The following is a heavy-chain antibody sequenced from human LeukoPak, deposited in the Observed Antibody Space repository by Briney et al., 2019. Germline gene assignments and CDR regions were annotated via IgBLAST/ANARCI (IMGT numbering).Heavy chain of an antibody. Sequence: GESLKISCKGSGYSFTNYWIGWVRQTPGKGLEWMGVINPDDSEIKYSPSLQGQVTISADKSISTAYLQWSSLKASDTAMYYCARLTSHYYDSSGYYPTVWGQGTLVTVSS. D-gene: IGHD3-22*01. CDR2: INPDDSEI. V-gene: IGHV5-51*01. CDR1: GYSFTNYW. CDR3: ARLTSHYYDSSGYYPTV. J-gene: IGHJ4*02.